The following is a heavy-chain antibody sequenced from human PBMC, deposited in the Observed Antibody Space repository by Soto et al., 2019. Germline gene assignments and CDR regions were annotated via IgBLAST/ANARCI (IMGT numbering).Heavy chain of an antibody. CDR2: IFYSGST. J-gene: IGHJ6*02. Sequence: QVQLQESGPGLVKPSQTLSLTCTVSGGSINNGGYYWSWIRQHPGKGLEWIGYIFYSGSTYYNPSLKCRVTIAVDKSKNQFSLKLSSVTAADTAVYYCARDLRGGSYGMDVCGQETTVTVSS. D-gene: IGHD3-10*01. V-gene: IGHV4-31*03. CDR3: ARDLRGGSYGMDV. CDR1: GGSINNGGYY.